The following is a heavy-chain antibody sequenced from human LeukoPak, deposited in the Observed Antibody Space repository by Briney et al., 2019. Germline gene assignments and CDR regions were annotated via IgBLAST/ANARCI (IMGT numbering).Heavy chain of an antibody. J-gene: IGHJ3*02. V-gene: IGHV1-24*01. CDR2: FDPEDGET. CDR1: GYTLTELS. Sequence: ASVKVSCKVSGYTLTELSMHWVRQAPGKGLEWMGGFDPEDGETIYAQKFQGRVTMTEDTSTDTAYMELSSLRSEDTAVYYCATASIAVAVSAFDIWGQGTMVTVSS. D-gene: IGHD6-19*01. CDR3: ATASIAVAVSAFDI.